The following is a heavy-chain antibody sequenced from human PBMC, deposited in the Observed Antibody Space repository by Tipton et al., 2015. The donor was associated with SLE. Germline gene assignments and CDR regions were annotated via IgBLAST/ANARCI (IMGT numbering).Heavy chain of an antibody. D-gene: IGHD3-10*01. CDR3: ARGAKERITLVRVRPYYFDY. CDR1: GFTFNGYY. V-gene: IGHV4-34*01. Sequence: LRLSCAASGFTFNGYYINWVRQPPGKGLEWVGESNPSGNTNYNPSLKSRVTISVDTSENQLSLKLTSVTAADTAVYYCARGAKERITLVRVRPYYFDYWGQGSLVTVSS. CDR2: SNPSGNT. J-gene: IGHJ4*03.